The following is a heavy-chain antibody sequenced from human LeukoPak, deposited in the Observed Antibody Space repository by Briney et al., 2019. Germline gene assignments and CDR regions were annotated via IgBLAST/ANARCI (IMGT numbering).Heavy chain of an antibody. CDR2: ISGSGGST. J-gene: IGHJ4*02. V-gene: IGHV3-23*01. CDR1: GFTFSSYA. CDR3: AKFRNGTGTFDY. Sequence: GGSLRLSCAASGFTFSSYAMSWVRQAPGKGLEWVSAISGSGGSTYYADSVKGRFTISRDNSKNTLYPQMNSLRAEDTAVYYCAKFRNGTGTFDYWGQGTLVTVSS. D-gene: IGHD1-1*01.